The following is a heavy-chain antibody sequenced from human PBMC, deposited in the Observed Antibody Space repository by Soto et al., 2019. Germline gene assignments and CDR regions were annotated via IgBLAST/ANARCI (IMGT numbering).Heavy chain of an antibody. CDR2: IDPSDSYT. V-gene: IGHV5-10-1*01. J-gene: IGHJ6*02. CDR3: ATRTKPTIVVVPAAMSLSYYGMDV. D-gene: IGHD2-2*01. CDR1: GYSFTSYW. Sequence: PGESLKMSGKGSGYSFTSYWISWVRQMPGKGLEWMGRIDPSDSYTNYSPSFQGHVTISADKSISTAYLQWSSLKASDTAMYYCATRTKPTIVVVPAAMSLSYYGMDVWGQGTTVTVSS.